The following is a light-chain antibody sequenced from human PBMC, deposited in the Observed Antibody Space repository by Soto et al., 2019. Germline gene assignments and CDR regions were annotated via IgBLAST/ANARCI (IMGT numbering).Light chain of an antibody. CDR3: SSYTGGNPSYV. CDR2: EVT. CDR1: SSDVGGYDY. J-gene: IGLJ1*01. Sequence: QSVLTQPPSASGSPGQSVTISCTGTSSDVGGYDYVSWYQQHPGKAPKLMIYEVTIRPSGVSDRVSGSKSGNTASLTVSGLQAEDEADYYCSSYTGGNPSYVFGTGTKLTV. V-gene: IGLV2-8*01.